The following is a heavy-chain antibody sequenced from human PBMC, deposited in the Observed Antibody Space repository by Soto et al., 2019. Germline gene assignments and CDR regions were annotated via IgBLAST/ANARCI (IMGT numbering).Heavy chain of an antibody. D-gene: IGHD1-1*01. CDR3: AKGYNWNRDYYYYGMDV. V-gene: IGHV3-23*01. Sequence: GGSLRLSCAASGFTFSSYAMSWVRQAPGKGLEWASAISGSGGSTYYADSVKGRFTISRDNSKNTLYLQMNSLRAEDTAVYYCAKGYNWNRDYYYYGMDVWGQGTTVTVSS. CDR1: GFTFSSYA. J-gene: IGHJ6*02. CDR2: ISGSGGST.